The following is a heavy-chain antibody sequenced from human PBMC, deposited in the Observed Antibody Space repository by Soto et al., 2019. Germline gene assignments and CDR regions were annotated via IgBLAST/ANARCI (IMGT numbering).Heavy chain of an antibody. CDR1: GYTFTSYD. V-gene: IGHV1-8*01. D-gene: IGHD2-2*01. J-gene: IGHJ6*04. Sequence: QVQLVQSGAEVKKPGASVKVSCKASGYTFTSYDINWVRQATGQGLEWMGWMNPNSGNTGYAQKFQGRVTMTRNTSISTAYRGLSSLRSEDTTVYYCARLAYCSSTSCMFMDVWGKGTTVTGS. CDR3: ARLAYCSSTSCMFMDV. CDR2: MNPNSGNT.